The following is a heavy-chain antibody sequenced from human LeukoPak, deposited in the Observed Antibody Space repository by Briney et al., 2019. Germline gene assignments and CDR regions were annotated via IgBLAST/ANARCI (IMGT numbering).Heavy chain of an antibody. V-gene: IGHV1-69*05. CDR3: AAHYYDSSGYYSTDAFDI. J-gene: IGHJ3*02. CDR1: GGTFSSYA. CDR2: IIPIFGTA. Sequence: ASVKVSCKASGGTFSSYAISWVRQAPGQGLEWMGGIIPIFGTANYAQKLQGRVTITTDESTSTAYMELSSLRSEDTAVYYCAAHYYDSSGYYSTDAFDIWGQGTMVTVSS. D-gene: IGHD3-22*01.